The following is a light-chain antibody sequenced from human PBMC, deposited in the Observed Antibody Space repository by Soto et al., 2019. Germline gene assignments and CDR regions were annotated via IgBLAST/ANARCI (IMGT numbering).Light chain of an antibody. Sequence: EIVMTQSPPTLSVSPGERATLSCRASQSVSTDLAWYQQKPGQAPRRLIYGASTRATGIPARFSGSGSGTEFTLTINSLQSEDLAVYYCHQYNDWPRFTFGPGTKVEIK. CDR1: QSVSTD. CDR3: HQYNDWPRFT. J-gene: IGKJ3*01. CDR2: GAS. V-gene: IGKV3-15*01.